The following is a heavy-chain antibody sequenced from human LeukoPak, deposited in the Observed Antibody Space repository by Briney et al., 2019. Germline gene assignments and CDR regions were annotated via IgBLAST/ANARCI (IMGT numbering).Heavy chain of an antibody. CDR1: GYTFTGYY. CDR3: ARDGYSGFSYSCYSDY. V-gene: IGHV1-2*02. D-gene: IGHD5-18*01. J-gene: IGHJ4*02. Sequence: ASVKVSCKASGYTFTGYYMHWVRQAPGQGLEWMGWINPNSGNTNYAQKFQGRVTMTRDTSIRTAYMELSGLRSDDTAVYFCARDGYSGFSYSCYSDYWGQGTLVTVSS. CDR2: INPNSGNT.